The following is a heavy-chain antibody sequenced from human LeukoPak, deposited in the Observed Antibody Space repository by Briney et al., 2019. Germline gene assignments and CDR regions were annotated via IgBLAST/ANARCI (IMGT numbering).Heavy chain of an antibody. J-gene: IGHJ3*02. V-gene: IGHV1-69*02. CDR1: GGTFSSYT. CDR2: IIPILGIA. D-gene: IGHD6-19*01. Sequence: ALVKVSCKASGGTFSSYTISWVRQAPGQGLEWMGRIIPILGIANYAQKFQGRVTITADKSTSTAYMELSSLRSEDTAVYYYARGRWLVDDAFDIWGQGTMVTVSS. CDR3: ARGRWLVDDAFDI.